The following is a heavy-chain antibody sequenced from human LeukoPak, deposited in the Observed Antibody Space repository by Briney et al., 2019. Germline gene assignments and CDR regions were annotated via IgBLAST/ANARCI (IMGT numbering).Heavy chain of an antibody. Sequence: EASVKVSCKASGYTFTSYAMHWVRQAPGQRLEWMGWINAGNGNTKYSQKFQGRVTITRDTSASTAYMELSSLRSEDTAVYYCARGQTIVVVPAATEYYFDYWGQGTLVTVSS. V-gene: IGHV1-3*01. CDR1: GYTFTSYA. D-gene: IGHD2-2*01. J-gene: IGHJ4*02. CDR3: ARGQTIVVVPAATEYYFDY. CDR2: INAGNGNT.